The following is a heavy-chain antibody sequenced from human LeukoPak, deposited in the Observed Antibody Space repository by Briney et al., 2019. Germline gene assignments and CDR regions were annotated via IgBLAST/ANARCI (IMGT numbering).Heavy chain of an antibody. CDR1: GFTFSSYA. CDR2: ISYDGSNK. CDR3: ARVSVLWFGEHKPPDY. J-gene: IGHJ4*02. Sequence: PGRSLRLSCAASGFTFSSYAMHWVRQAPGKGLEWVAVISYDGSNKYYADSVKGRFTISRDNSKNTLYLQMNSLRAEDTAVYYCARVSVLWFGEHKPPDYWGQGTLVTVSS. V-gene: IGHV3-30*04. D-gene: IGHD3-10*01.